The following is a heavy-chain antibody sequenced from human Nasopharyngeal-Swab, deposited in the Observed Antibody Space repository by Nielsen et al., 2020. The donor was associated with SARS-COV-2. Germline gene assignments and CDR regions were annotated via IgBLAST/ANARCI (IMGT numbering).Heavy chain of an antibody. V-gene: IGHV4-39*01. CDR3: ARHGGWEVTYYFDH. Sequence: SETLSLTCSVSGELVSSGSFYWSWIRQSPGKGREWIGSIYYSGNTYYNPSLEGRVTVSVDTSKNQFSLNLRSVTAADTAVYYCARHGGWEVTYYFDHWGQGTLVTVSS. CDR2: IYYSGNT. D-gene: IGHD2-15*01. J-gene: IGHJ4*02. CDR1: GELVSSGSFY.